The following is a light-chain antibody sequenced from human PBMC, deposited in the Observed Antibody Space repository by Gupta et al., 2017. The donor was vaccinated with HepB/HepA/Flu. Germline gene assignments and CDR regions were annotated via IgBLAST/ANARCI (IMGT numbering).Light chain of an antibody. Sequence: EIVMTQSPATLSVSPGDRATLSCRASQSVSNNLVRYQQKPGQPPRLLIYDASTRPTGVPARFIGSGSGTEFTLTISSLQSEDFALYYCQQSNNWLFTFGPGTRVDIK. J-gene: IGKJ3*01. CDR2: DAS. V-gene: IGKV3-15*01. CDR1: QSVSNN. CDR3: QQSNNWLFT.